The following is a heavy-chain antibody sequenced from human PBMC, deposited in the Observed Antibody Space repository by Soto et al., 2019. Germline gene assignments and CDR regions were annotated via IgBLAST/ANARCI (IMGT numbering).Heavy chain of an antibody. CDR2: IYYSGST. D-gene: IGHD1-1*01. CDR1: GGSISSYY. CDR3: ARELERGWFDP. V-gene: IGHV4-59*01. J-gene: IGHJ5*02. Sequence: SETLSLTCTVSGGSISSYYWSWIRQPPGKGLEWIGYIYYSGSTNYNPSLKSRVTISVDTSKNQFSLKLSSVTAADTAVYYCARELERGWFDPWGQGTLVTVSS.